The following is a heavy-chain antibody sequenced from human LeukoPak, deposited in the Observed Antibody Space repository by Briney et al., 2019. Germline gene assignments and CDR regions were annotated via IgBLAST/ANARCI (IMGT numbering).Heavy chain of an antibody. CDR1: GGSISSYY. CDR2: IYYSGST. D-gene: IGHD3-10*01. V-gene: IGHV4-59*01. Sequence: SETLSLTCTVSGGSISSYYWSWIRQPPGKGLEWIGYIYYSGSTNYNPSLKSRVTISVDTSKNQFSLKLSSVTAADTAVYYCARHRRDYYGSGRMYYFDYWGQGTLVTVSS. J-gene: IGHJ4*02. CDR3: ARHRRDYYGSGRMYYFDY.